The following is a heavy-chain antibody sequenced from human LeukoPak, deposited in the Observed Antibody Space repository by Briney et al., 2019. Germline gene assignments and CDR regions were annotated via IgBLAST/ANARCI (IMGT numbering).Heavy chain of an antibody. D-gene: IGHD4-17*01. J-gene: IGHJ4*02. CDR2: VYYNGNT. Sequence: TSETLSLTCTVSGGSISGYYLTWIRQPPGKGLDWIGFVYYNGNTRYNPSLKSRVTISVDTSENQFSLNLTSVTAADTAVYYCASANPLYGGYHFDFWGQGSLVTVSS. CDR1: GGSISGYY. CDR3: ASANPLYGGYHFDF. V-gene: IGHV4-59*01.